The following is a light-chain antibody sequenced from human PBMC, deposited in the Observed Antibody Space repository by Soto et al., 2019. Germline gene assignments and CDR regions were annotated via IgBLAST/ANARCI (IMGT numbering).Light chain of an antibody. V-gene: IGLV1-40*01. CDR1: SSNIGAGYD. CDR3: PSYDSSLSGSEV. Sequence: QSVLTQPPSVSGAPGQRVTISCTGSSSNIGAGYDVHWYQQLPGTAPKLLIYGNSNRPSGVPDRFSGSKSGTSASLAITGLQAEDEADYYCPSYDSSLSGSEVFGTGTKVTV. CDR2: GNS. J-gene: IGLJ1*01.